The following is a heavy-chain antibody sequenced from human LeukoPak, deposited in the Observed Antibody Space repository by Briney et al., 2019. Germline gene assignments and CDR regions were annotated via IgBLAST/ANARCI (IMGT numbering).Heavy chain of an antibody. Sequence: GGSLRLSCTASGFTFGDYAMSWIRQAPGKGLVWVSRIHSDGIGTSYADSVRGRFTISRDNAKNTVYLQMNSLRAEDTAVYYCARDQGSFDYWGQGALVTVSS. V-gene: IGHV3-74*01. J-gene: IGHJ4*02. CDR1: GFTFGDYA. CDR3: ARDQGSFDY. CDR2: IHSDGIGT.